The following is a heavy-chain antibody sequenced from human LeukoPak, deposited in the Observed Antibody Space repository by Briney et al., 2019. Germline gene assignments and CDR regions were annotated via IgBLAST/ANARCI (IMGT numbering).Heavy chain of an antibody. Sequence: SVKVSCKASGGTFSSYAISWVRQAPGQGLEWMGGIIPIFGTANYAQKFQGRVTITADESTSTAYMELSSLRSEDTAVYYCARSMVVRGVMGNYFDPWGQGTLVTVSS. CDR2: IIPIFGTA. CDR1: GGTFSSYA. V-gene: IGHV1-69*13. J-gene: IGHJ5*02. D-gene: IGHD3-10*01. CDR3: ARSMVVRGVMGNYFDP.